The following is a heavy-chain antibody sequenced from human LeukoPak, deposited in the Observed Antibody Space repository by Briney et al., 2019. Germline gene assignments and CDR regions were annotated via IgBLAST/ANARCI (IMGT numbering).Heavy chain of an antibody. CDR1: GGSISSYY. Sequence: PWETLSLTCTVSGGSISSYYWSWIRQPPGKGLEWIGYIYYSRSTNYNPSLKSRVTISVDTSKNQFSLKLSSVTAADTAVYYCARGRDYYDIDYWGQGTLVTVSS. V-gene: IGHV4-59*01. D-gene: IGHD3-22*01. CDR3: ARGRDYYDIDY. J-gene: IGHJ4*02. CDR2: IYYSRST.